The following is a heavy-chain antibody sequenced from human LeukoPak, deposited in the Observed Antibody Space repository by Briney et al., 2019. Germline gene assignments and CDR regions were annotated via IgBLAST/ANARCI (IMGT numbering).Heavy chain of an antibody. D-gene: IGHD6-19*01. CDR2: INPNSGGT. Sequence: GASVKVSCKASGYTFTGYYMHWVRQAPGQGLEWMGWINPNSGGTNYAQKFQGRVTMTRDTSISTAYMELSRLRSDDTAVYYCARDRTRTGYSSGWYHDYWGQGTLSPSP. CDR1: GYTFTGYY. J-gene: IGHJ4*02. V-gene: IGHV1-2*02. CDR3: ARDRTRTGYSSGWYHDY.